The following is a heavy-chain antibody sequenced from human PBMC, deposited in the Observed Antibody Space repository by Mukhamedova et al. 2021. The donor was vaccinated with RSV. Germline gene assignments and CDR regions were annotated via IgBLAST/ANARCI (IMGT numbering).Heavy chain of an antibody. CDR3: ARGFYYDSSGSDAFDI. V-gene: IGHV3-48*03. J-gene: IGHJ3*02. Sequence: IYNADSVEGRFTISRDNAKNSVFLQMNSLRAEDTAVYYCARGFYYDSSGSDAFDIWGQGTMVTVSS. D-gene: IGHD3-22*01. CDR2: I.